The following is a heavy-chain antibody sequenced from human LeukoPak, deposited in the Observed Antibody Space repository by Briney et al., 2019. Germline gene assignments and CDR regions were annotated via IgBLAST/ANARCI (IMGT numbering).Heavy chain of an antibody. CDR1: GGSISSYY. Sequence: PSETLSLTCTVSGGSISSYYWSWIRQPPGKGLEWIGYIYYSGSTNYNPSLKSRVTILVDKSKNQFSLNLRSVTAADTAVYYCARLRQNWDFDLWGRGTRVTVSS. V-gene: IGHV4-59*12. CDR3: ARLRQNWDFDL. CDR2: IYYSGST. J-gene: IGHJ2*01.